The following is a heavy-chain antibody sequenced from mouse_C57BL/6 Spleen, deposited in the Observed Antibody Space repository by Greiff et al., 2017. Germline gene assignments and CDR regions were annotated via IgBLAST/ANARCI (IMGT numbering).Heavy chain of an antibody. J-gene: IGHJ1*03. Sequence: EADGGLVQPKGSLKLSCAASGFSFNTYAMNWVRQAPGKGLEWVARIRSKSNNYATYYADSVKDRFTISRDDSESMLYLQMNNLKTEDTAMYYCVRQLPRGYFDVWGTGTTVTVSS. CDR1: GFSFNTYA. V-gene: IGHV10-1*01. CDR3: VRQLPRGYFDV. CDR2: IRSKSNNYAT.